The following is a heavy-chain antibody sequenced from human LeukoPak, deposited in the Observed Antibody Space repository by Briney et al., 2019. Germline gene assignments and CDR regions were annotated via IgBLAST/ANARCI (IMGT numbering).Heavy chain of an antibody. CDR3: ARHDSSSSVYYYYYGMDV. J-gene: IGHJ6*02. V-gene: IGHV4-59*08. CDR1: GGSISIYY. D-gene: IGHD6-6*01. CDR2: IYYSGST. Sequence: SETLSLTCTVSGGSISIYYWSWIRQPPGKGLEWIGYIYYSGSTNYNPSLKSRVTISVDTSKNQFSLKLSSVTAADTAVYYCARHDSSSSVYYYYYGMDVWGQGTTVTVSS.